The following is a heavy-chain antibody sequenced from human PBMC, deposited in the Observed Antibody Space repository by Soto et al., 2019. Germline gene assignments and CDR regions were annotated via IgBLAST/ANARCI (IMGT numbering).Heavy chain of an antibody. J-gene: IGHJ4*02. D-gene: IGHD3-3*01. CDR2: IYYSGST. CDR3: ARTDFWSGYYPGYFDY. CDR1: GGSISSYY. V-gene: IGHV4-59*01. Sequence: SETLSLTCTVSGGSISSYYWSWIRQPPGKGLEWIGYIYYSGSTNYNPSLKSRVTISVDTSKNQFSLKLSSVTAADTAVYYCARTDFWSGYYPGYFDYWGQGTLVTVSS.